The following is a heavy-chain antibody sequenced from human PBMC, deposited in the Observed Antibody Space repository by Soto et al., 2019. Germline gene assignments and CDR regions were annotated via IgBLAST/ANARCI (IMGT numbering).Heavy chain of an antibody. Sequence: EVQLVESGGGLVQPGGSLSLDCAASGFTFRLYSMIWVLQAPGNGLEWGSYISRSSTGIHYADSVKGRFTISRDDATNSMHLQMNSLRDGDTAVYYCARAVTWGLDVWGQGTTVSISS. CDR2: ISRSSTGI. J-gene: IGHJ6*02. D-gene: IGHD3-10*01. CDR3: ARAVTWGLDV. CDR1: GFTFRLYS. V-gene: IGHV3-48*02.